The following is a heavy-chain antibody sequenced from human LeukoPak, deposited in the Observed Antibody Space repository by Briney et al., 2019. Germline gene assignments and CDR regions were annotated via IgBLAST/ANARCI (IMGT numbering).Heavy chain of an antibody. D-gene: IGHD5-12*01. Sequence: TSETLSLTCAVYGGSFSGYYWSWIRQPPGKGLEWIGEINHSGSTNYNPSLKSRVTISVDTSKNQFSLKLSSVTAADTAVYYCARELSKGSYSGYYLGSSGRDNPYGMDVWGQGTTVTVSS. CDR2: INHSGST. CDR1: GGSFSGYY. CDR3: ARELSKGSYSGYYLGSSGRDNPYGMDV. V-gene: IGHV4-34*01. J-gene: IGHJ6*02.